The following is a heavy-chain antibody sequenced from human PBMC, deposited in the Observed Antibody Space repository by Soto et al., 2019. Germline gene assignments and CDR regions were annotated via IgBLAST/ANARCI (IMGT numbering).Heavy chain of an antibody. CDR2: ISGSGGST. V-gene: IGHV3-23*01. D-gene: IGHD3-10*01. CDR3: AKLGEGLLWFGGLFRSAKQTSEDAFDI. CDR1: GFTFSSYA. Sequence: GGSLRLSCAASGFTFSSYAMSWVRQAPGKGLEWFSAISGSGGSTYYADSVKGRFTISRDNSKNTLDLQMNSLRAEDTAVYYCAKLGEGLLWFGGLFRSAKQTSEDAFDIWGQGTMVTVSS. J-gene: IGHJ3*02.